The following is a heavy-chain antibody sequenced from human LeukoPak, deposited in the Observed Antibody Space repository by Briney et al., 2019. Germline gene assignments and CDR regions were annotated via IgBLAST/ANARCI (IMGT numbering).Heavy chain of an antibody. V-gene: IGHV1-18*01. CDR3: ARDVPDWGSYLTNSVDY. CDR1: GYTFTGYG. J-gene: IGHJ4*02. D-gene: IGHD3-16*02. Sequence: ASVKVSCKASGYTFTGYGISWVRQAPGQGLEWMGWISAYNGNTNYAQKLQGRVTMTTDTSTSTAYMELRSLRSDDTAVYYCARDVPDWGSYLTNSVDYWGQGTLVTVSS. CDR2: ISAYNGNT.